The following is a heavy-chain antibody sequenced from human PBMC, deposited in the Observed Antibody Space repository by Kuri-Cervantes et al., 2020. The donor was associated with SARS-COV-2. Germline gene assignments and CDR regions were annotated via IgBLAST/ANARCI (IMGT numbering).Heavy chain of an antibody. CDR2: INPNSGGT. D-gene: IGHD3-22*01. V-gene: IGHV1-2*02. CDR3: ARDYYDSSGYYPLSDAFDI. CDR1: GDSFSSYS. Sequence: ASVKVSCKASGDSFSSYSFNWVRQAPGQGLEWMGWINPNSGGTNYAQKFQGRVTMTRDTSISTAYMELSRLRSDDTAVYYCARDYYDSSGYYPLSDAFDIWGQGTMVTVSS. J-gene: IGHJ3*02.